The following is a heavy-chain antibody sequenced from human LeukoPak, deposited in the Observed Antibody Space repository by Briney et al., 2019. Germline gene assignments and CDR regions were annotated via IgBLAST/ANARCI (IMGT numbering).Heavy chain of an antibody. D-gene: IGHD3-22*01. CDR2: IYYSGST. J-gene: IGHJ4*02. CDR1: GGFISGYF. Sequence: KPSETLSLTCTVSGGFISGYFWSWIRQPPGKGLEWIGYIYYSGSTNYNPSLKSRVTISVDTSKNQFSLKLSSVTAADTAVYYCARGADSSGYYSIFYFDYWGQGTLVTVSS. V-gene: IGHV4-59*01. CDR3: ARGADSSGYYSIFYFDY.